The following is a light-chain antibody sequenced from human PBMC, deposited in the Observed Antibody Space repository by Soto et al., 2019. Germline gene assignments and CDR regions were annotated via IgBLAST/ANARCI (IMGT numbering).Light chain of an antibody. CDR2: EVN. CDR3: SSDAGSNNLV. CDR1: SSDAGGYNY. J-gene: IGLJ2*01. Sequence: QSALTQPPSASGSPGQSVTISCTRTSSDAGGYNYVSWYQHHPGKAPKLVIYEVNKRPSGVPDRFYGSKSGNTASLTVSGLQAEDEADYYCSSDAGSNNLVFGGGTKLTVL. V-gene: IGLV2-8*01.